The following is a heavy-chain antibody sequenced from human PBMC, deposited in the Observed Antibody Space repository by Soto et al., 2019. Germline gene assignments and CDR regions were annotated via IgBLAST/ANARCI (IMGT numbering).Heavy chain of an antibody. J-gene: IGHJ5*02. CDR3: ARDAVTDYYDSSGYPGYWFDP. Sequence: ASVHVSCKSSGYTFTGYYIHWVRQAPGQGLECMGWINPNSGGTNYAQKFQGWVTMTRDTSISTAYMELSRLRSDDTAVYYCARDAVTDYYDSSGYPGYWFDPWGQGTLVTVSS. V-gene: IGHV1-2*04. CDR2: INPNSGGT. CDR1: GYTFTGYY. D-gene: IGHD3-22*01.